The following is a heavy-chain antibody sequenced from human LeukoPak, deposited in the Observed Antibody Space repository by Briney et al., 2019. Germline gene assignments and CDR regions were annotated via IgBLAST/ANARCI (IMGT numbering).Heavy chain of an antibody. CDR3: ARKGTFSGLDAFDI. V-gene: IGHV3-20*04. CDR2: INWNGGST. D-gene: IGHD2/OR15-2a*01. CDR1: GFTFDDYG. J-gene: IGHJ3*02. Sequence: PGGSLRLSCAASGFTFDDYGMSWVRQAPGKALEWVSGINWNGGSTGYADSVKGRFTISRDNAKNSLYLQMNSLRAEDTALYYCARKGTFSGLDAFDIWGQGTMVTVSS.